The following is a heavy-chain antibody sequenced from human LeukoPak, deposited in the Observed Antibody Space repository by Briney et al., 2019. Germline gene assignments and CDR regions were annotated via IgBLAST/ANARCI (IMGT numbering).Heavy chain of an antibody. Sequence: PGGSLRLSCAASGFTFSSYWMSWVRQAPGKGLEWVANIKQDGSEKYYVDSVKGRFTISRDNAKNSLYLQMNSLRAEDTAVYYCARALDYDFWSGARGSSAFDIWGQGTMVTVSS. CDR2: IKQDGSEK. V-gene: IGHV3-7*01. J-gene: IGHJ3*02. CDR3: ARALDYDFWSGARGSSAFDI. CDR1: GFTFSSYW. D-gene: IGHD3-3*01.